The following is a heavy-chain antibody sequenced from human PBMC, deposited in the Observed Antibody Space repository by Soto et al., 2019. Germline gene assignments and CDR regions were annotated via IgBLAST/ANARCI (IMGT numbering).Heavy chain of an antibody. CDR1: GGSISSGGYS. CDR3: ARRLGYCISTSCYGWFDP. D-gene: IGHD2-2*01. Sequence: SETLSLTCAVSGGSISSGGYSWSWIRQPPGKGLEWIGYIYHSGSTYYNPSLKSRVTISVDRSKNQFSLKLSSVTAADTAVYYCARRLGYCISTSCYGWFDPWGQGILVTVSS. CDR2: IYHSGST. J-gene: IGHJ5*02. V-gene: IGHV4-30-2*01.